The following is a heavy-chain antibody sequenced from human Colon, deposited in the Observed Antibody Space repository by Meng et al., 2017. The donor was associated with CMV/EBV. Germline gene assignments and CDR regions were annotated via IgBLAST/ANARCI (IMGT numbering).Heavy chain of an antibody. D-gene: IGHD3-3*01. CDR3: ARDVISGWSGYLYYYGMDV. V-gene: IGHV3-74*01. J-gene: IGHJ6*02. CDR2: VKYDGTKT. Sequence: GESLKISCAASGFTFSTFWMYWVRQGPGKGLEWVARVKYDGTKTDYADSVKGRFTVSRDNAKEMVYLQMNSLRAEDTAVYYCARDVISGWSGYLYYYGMDVWGQGTTVTVSS. CDR1: GFTFSTFW.